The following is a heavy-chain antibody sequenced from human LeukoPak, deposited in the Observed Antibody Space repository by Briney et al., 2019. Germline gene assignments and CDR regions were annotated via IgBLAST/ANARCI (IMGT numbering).Heavy chain of an antibody. Sequence: GGSLRLSCAASGFTVSSNYMSWVRQAPGRGLEWVSAIYSGGSTYYADSVKGRFTISRDNSKSALYLQMNSLRAEDTAVYHCAIHDSSGWYFFWGQGTLATVSS. D-gene: IGHD6-19*01. CDR1: GFTVSSNY. CDR2: IYSGGST. CDR3: AIHDSSGWYFF. J-gene: IGHJ4*02. V-gene: IGHV3-53*01.